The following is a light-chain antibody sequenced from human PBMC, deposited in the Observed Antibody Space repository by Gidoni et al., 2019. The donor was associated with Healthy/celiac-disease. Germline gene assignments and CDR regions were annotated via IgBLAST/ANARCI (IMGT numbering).Light chain of an antibody. CDR1: SSDVGSYNR. CDR3: SSYTSSGTRV. CDR2: EVS. Sequence: QSALTQPPSVSGSPGKSVTIPCTGTSSDVGSYNRVSWYQQPPGTAPKLMIYEVSNRPSGVPDRFSGSKSGNTASLTISGLQAEDEADYYCSSYTSSGTRVFGGGTKLTVL. V-gene: IGLV2-18*02. J-gene: IGLJ2*01.